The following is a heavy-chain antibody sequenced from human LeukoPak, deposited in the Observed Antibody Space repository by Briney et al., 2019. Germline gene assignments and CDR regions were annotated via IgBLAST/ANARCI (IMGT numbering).Heavy chain of an antibody. CDR1: GGSISSNSYY. V-gene: IGHV4-39*01. Sequence: SETLSLTCAVSGGSISSNSYYWGWIRQPPGKGLEWIGSIYYSGSTYYNPSLKSRVTISVDTSKNQFSLKLSSVTAADTAVYYCSTRYYYYYYMDVWGKGTTVTISS. CDR2: IYYSGST. J-gene: IGHJ6*03. CDR3: STRYYYYYYMDV.